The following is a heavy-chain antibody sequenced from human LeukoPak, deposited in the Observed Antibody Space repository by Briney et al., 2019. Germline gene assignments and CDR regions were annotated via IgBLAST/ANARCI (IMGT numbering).Heavy chain of an antibody. CDR1: GFTFSSYG. J-gene: IGHJ3*02. D-gene: IGHD3-16*01. Sequence: GGSLRLSCAASGFTFSSYGMSWVRQAPGKGLEWVSAISGSGGSTYYADSVKGRFTVSRDNSKNTLYLQMSSLRAEDTAVYYCARDWGALDAFDIWGQGTMVTVSS. V-gene: IGHV3-23*01. CDR3: ARDWGALDAFDI. CDR2: ISGSGGST.